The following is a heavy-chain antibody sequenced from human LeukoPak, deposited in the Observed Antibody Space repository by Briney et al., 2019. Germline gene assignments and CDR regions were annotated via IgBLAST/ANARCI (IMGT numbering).Heavy chain of an antibody. CDR1: GGPISISNC. D-gene: IGHD4-23*01. Sequence: SGTRSLTCVVSGGPISISNCWSWVRHPPGKGLGWMGEIYHSGSTNYNPSLKSRVTISVDKSKNQFSLKLSSVTAADTAVYYCARGSHHTREEGQARWISDLGPTLPNAFDIWGQGTMVTVSS. J-gene: IGHJ3*02. CDR2: IYHSGST. V-gene: IGHV4-4*02. CDR3: ARGSHHTREEGQARWISDLGPTLPNAFDI.